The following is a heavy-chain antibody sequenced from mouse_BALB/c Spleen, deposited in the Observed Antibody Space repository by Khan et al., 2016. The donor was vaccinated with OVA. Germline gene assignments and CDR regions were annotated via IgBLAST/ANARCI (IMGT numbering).Heavy chain of an antibody. J-gene: IGHJ4*01. CDR3: ARFITTAYAMDY. Sequence: VQLVESGPGLVAPSQSLSITCTVSGFSLTSYGVNWIRQPPGKGLEWLGVIWGDGNTNYHSALISRLSISKDNSKSQVFLKLNSLQTDDTATYYCARFITTAYAMDYWGQGTSVTVSS. D-gene: IGHD1-2*01. CDR2: IWGDGNT. CDR1: GFSLTSYG. V-gene: IGHV2-3*01.